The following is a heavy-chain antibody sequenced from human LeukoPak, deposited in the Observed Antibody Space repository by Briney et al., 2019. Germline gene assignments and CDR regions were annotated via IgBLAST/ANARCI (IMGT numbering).Heavy chain of an antibody. J-gene: IGHJ6*03. CDR3: ARSHYDFWSGYYYYYYYMDV. CDR1: GFTFSSYS. CDR2: ISSSSSYI. V-gene: IGHV3-21*01. Sequence: RSGGSLRLSCAASGFTFSSYSMNWVRQAPGKGLEWVSSISSSSSYIYYADSVKGRFTISRDNAKNSLYLQMNSLRAEDTAVYYCARSHYDFWSGYYYYYYYMDVWGKGTTVTVSS. D-gene: IGHD3-3*01.